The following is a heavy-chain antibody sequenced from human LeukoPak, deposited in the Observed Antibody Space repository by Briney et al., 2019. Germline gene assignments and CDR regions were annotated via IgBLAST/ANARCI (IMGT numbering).Heavy chain of an antibody. J-gene: IGHJ6*02. CDR3: AKDPDDIASSGYYYYGMDV. Sequence: GGSLRLSCAASRFTFSSYAMSWVRQAPGKGLEWVSAISGSGGSTYYADSVKGRFTISRDNSKNTLYLQMNSLRAEDTAVYYCAKDPDDIASSGYYYYGMDVWGQGTTVTVS. D-gene: IGHD2-15*01. CDR1: RFTFSSYA. V-gene: IGHV3-23*01. CDR2: ISGSGGST.